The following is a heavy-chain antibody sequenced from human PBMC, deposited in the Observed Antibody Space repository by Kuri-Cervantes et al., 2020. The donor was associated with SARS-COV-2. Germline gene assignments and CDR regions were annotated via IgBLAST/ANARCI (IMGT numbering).Heavy chain of an antibody. CDR2: ISDDGSNK. D-gene: IGHD3-10*01. CDR1: VFTLSSFA. CDR3: VKDLRLLWFGELLY. Sequence: GGSLRLSCTASVFTLSSFAMHWVRQAPGKGLEWVAVISDDGSNKFYSDSVRGRFTISRDNSKNTLYPQMDSLRVEDTAVYYCVKDLRLLWFGELLYWGQGTLVTVSS. V-gene: IGHV3-30*18. J-gene: IGHJ4*02.